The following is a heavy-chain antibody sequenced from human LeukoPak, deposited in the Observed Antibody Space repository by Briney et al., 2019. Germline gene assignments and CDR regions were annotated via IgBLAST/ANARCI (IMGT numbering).Heavy chain of an antibody. J-gene: IGHJ4*02. CDR1: GFTFSSYS. D-gene: IGHD3-3*01. V-gene: IGHV3-21*01. CDR2: ISSSSSYM. CDR3: ARAGITIFGVVTTYYFDY. Sequence: EPGGSLRLSCAASGFTFSSYSMNWVRQAPGKGLEWVSSISSSSSYMYYADSVKGRFTISRDNAKNSLYLQMNSLRAEDTAVYYCARAGITIFGVVTTYYFDYWGQGTLVTVSS.